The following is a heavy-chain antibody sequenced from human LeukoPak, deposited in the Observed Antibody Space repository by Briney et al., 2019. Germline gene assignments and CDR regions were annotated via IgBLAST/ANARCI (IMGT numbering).Heavy chain of an antibody. CDR3: ASSLFGELSQYYFDY. CDR1: GFTFSSYG. J-gene: IGHJ4*02. Sequence: PGGSLRLSCAASGFTFSSYGMHWVRQAPGKGLEWVAFIRYDGSNKYYADSVKGRFTISRDNSKNTLYLQMNSLRAEDTAVYYCASSLFGELSQYYFDYWGQGTLVTVSS. CDR2: IRYDGSNK. V-gene: IGHV3-30*02. D-gene: IGHD3-10*02.